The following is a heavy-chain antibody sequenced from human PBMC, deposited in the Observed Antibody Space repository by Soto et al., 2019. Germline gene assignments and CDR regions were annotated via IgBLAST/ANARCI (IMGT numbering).Heavy chain of an antibody. Sequence: QVHLVQSGAAVKKPGASVKVSCTGSGYIFTTYGITWVRQAPGQGLEWMGWISAHNGNTTYAQKLQVRVAVLRATSTSTAYRELRSLRSDDTAVYYCARGRYGDYGGQGALVTVSS. CDR3: ARGRYGDY. CDR1: GYIFTTYG. V-gene: IGHV1-18*01. CDR2: ISAHNGNT. J-gene: IGHJ4*02. D-gene: IGHD1-1*01.